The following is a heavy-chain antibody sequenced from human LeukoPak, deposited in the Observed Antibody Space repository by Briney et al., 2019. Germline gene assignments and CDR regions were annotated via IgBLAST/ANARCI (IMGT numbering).Heavy chain of an antibody. J-gene: IGHJ2*01. CDR2: IYHSGST. CDR3: ARVVVAADYWYFDL. V-gene: IGHV4-30-2*01. CDR1: GGSISSGGYS. D-gene: IGHD2-15*01. Sequence: PSETLSLTCAVSGGSISSGGYSWSWIRQPPGKGLEWIGYIYHSGSTYYNPSLKSRVTISVDRSKNQFSLKLSSVTAADTAVYYCARVVVAADYWYFDLWGRGTLVTVSS.